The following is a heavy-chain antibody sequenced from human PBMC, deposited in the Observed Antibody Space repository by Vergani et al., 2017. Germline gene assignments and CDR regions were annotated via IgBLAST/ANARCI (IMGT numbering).Heavy chain of an antibody. Sequence: VQLVESGGGVVQPGRSLRLSCAASGFTFSSYAMHWVRQAPGKGLEWVSGISWNSGSIGYADSVKGRFTISRDNAKNSLYLQMNSLRAEDTALYYCAKARRAAAGKYYYYGMDVWGQGTTVTVSS. J-gene: IGHJ6*02. D-gene: IGHD6-13*01. CDR2: ISWNSGSI. V-gene: IGHV3-9*01. CDR3: AKARRAAAGKYYYYGMDV. CDR1: GFTFSSYA.